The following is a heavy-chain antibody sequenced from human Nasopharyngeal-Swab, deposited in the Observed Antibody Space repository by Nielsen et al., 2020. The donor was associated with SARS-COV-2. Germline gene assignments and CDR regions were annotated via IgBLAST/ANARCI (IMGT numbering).Heavy chain of an antibody. CDR3: ARDRTYSSGPDYYFDY. V-gene: IGHV4-30-2*01. CDR2: IYHSGST. CDR1: GGSISSGGYS. J-gene: IGHJ4*02. Sequence: SETLSLTCAVSGGSISSGGYSWSWIRQPPGKGLEWIGYIYHSGSTYYNPSLKSRVTIAVDTSKNQFSLKLSSVTAADTAVYYCARDRTYSSGPDYYFDYWGQGTLVTVSS. D-gene: IGHD6-19*01.